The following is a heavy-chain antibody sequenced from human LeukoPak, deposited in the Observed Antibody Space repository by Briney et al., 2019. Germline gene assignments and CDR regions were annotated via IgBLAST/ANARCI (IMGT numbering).Heavy chain of an antibody. Sequence: GGSLRLSCVASGFTFSDYYMSWIRQAPGKGLEWVSYISSSGNTIYYADSVKGRFTISRDNAKNSLYLQMNSLRAEDTALYYCARVYYDSSGYYYDGYSFDYWGQGTLVTVSS. CDR1: GFTFSDYY. J-gene: IGHJ4*02. CDR2: ISSSGNTI. V-gene: IGHV3-11*04. CDR3: ARVYYDSSGYYYDGYSFDY. D-gene: IGHD3-22*01.